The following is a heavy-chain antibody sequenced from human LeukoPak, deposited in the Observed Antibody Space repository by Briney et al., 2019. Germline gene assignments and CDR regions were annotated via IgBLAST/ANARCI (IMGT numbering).Heavy chain of an antibody. J-gene: IGHJ3*02. CDR1: GFTFSSYS. D-gene: IGHD2-15*01. V-gene: IGHV3-21*01. Sequence: PGGSLRLSCAASGFTFSSYSMNWVRQAPGKGLEWVSSISSSSSYIYYADSVKGRFTISRDNAKNSLYLQMSSLRAEDTAVYYCARYCSGGSCSSPYSFDIWGQGTMVTVSS. CDR3: ARYCSGGSCSSPYSFDI. CDR2: ISSSSSYI.